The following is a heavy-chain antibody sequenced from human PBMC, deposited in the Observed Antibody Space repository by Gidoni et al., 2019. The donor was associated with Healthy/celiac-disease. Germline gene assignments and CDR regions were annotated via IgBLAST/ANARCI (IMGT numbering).Heavy chain of an antibody. J-gene: IGHJ6*02. CDR3: ARIGDPTNGVGYYYYGMDV. Sequence: ESVPRYSPSFQGQVTISADKSISTAYLQWSSLKASDTAMYYCARIGDPTNGVGYYYYGMDVWGQGTTVTVSS. D-gene: IGHD2-8*01. V-gene: IGHV5-51*01. CDR2: ESVP.